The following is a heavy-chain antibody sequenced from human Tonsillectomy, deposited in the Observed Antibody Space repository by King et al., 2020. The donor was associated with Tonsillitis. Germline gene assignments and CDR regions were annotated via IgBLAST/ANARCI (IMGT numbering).Heavy chain of an antibody. D-gene: IGHD1/OR15-1a*01. V-gene: IGHV3-73*02. CDR1: GFTFSGSV. Sequence: VQLVESGGGLVQPGGSLKLSCAASGFTFSGSVMDWVRQASGKGLEWVGRVTSRANNYATTYAASVKGRFTISRDDSKNTAYLQMNSVKTEDTAVYYCTRPGEHYYGMDVWGQGTTVTVSS. J-gene: IGHJ6*02. CDR2: VTSRANNYAT. CDR3: TRPGEHYYGMDV.